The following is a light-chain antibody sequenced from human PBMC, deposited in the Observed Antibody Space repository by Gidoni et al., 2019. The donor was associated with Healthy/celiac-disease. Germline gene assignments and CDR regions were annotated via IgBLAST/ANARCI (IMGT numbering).Light chain of an antibody. CDR3: MQDLQTPST. V-gene: IGKV2-28*01. CDR2: LGS. CDR1: QSLLHSNGYNY. J-gene: IGKJ3*01. Sequence: DIGMTQSPFSLPVTPGAPASNTCRSSQSLLHSNGYNYLDLYLQKPGQSPKLLIYLGSNRASGIPDRFSGSGSGTDFTLKISRVEAEDVGVYYCMQDLQTPSTFGPGTKVDIK.